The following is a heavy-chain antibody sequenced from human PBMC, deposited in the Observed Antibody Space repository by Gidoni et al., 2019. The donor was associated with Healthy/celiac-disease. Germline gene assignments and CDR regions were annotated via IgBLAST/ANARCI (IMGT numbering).Heavy chain of an antibody. CDR3: AKEGPTAMVYFDY. Sequence: EVQLVESGGGLVQPGRSPILSCAASGFPFDDYAMHWVRQAPGKGLEWVSGISWNSGSIGHADSVKGRFTISRDNAKNSLYLQMNSLRDEDTALYYCAKEGPTAMVYFDYWGQGTLVTVSS. CDR1: GFPFDDYA. D-gene: IGHD5-18*01. CDR2: ISWNSGSI. J-gene: IGHJ4*02. V-gene: IGHV3-9*01.